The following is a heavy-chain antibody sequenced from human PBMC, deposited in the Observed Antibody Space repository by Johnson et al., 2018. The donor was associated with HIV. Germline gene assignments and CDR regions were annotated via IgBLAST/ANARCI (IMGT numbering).Heavy chain of an antibody. CDR1: GFTFSSYA. Sequence: VQLVESGGGVVQPGRSLRLSCAASGFTFSSYAMHWVRQAPGKGLEWVAVISYDGSNKYYADSVKGRFTISRDNARNSMYLQMNSLRVEDTALYYCARVRTGDSSGYHDAFDIWGQGTMVIVSS. CDR3: ARVRTGDSSGYHDAFDI. D-gene: IGHD3-22*01. CDR2: ISYDGSNK. J-gene: IGHJ3*02. V-gene: IGHV3-30*04.